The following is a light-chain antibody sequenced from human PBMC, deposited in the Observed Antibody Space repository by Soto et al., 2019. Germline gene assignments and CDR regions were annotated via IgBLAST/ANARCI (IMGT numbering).Light chain of an antibody. Sequence: QAVVTQEPSLTVSPGGTVTLTCGSSTGAVTSGHYPYWFQQKPGQAPRALIYDTNNKHSWTPARFSGSLLGGKAALTLSGAQPEDEAEYYCFLSYSGALDWVFGGGTKLTVL. CDR1: TGAVTSGHY. CDR3: FLSYSGALDWV. V-gene: IGLV7-46*01. CDR2: DTN. J-gene: IGLJ3*02.